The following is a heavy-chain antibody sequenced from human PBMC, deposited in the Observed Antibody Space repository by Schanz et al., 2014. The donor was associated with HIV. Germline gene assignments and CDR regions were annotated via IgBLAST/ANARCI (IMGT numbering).Heavy chain of an antibody. CDR1: GGRFSSYA. CDR2: IVPIFGTP. V-gene: IGHV1-69*01. Sequence: QVPLVQSGAEVKQPGSSVKVSCESSGGRFSSYAINWVRQAPGQGLEWMGGIVPIFGTPNYAQNFQGRVTITADESASTAYMELSGLTSGDTAVYYCASDPPQNGYNSLDYWGQGTLVTVSS. CDR3: ASDPPQNGYNSLDY. D-gene: IGHD5-12*01. J-gene: IGHJ4*02.